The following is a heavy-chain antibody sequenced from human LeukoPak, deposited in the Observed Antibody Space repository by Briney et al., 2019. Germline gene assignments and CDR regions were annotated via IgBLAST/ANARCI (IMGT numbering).Heavy chain of an antibody. J-gene: IGHJ3*02. CDR1: GGSISSGRYY. V-gene: IGHV4-61*02. CDR2: MYTSGKT. Sequence: SQTLSLTCTVSGGSISSGRYYWSWIRQPAGKGLEWIGRMYTSGKTNYNPSLKSRVTISVDTSKNQFSLKLSSVTAADTAVYYCARDTVGYYDSSGYPTPAAAFDIWGQGTMVTVSS. CDR3: ARDTVGYYDSSGYPTPAAAFDI. D-gene: IGHD3-22*01.